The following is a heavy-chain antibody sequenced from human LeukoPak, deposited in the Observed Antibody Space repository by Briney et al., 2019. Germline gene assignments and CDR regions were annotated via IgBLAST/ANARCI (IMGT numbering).Heavy chain of an antibody. J-gene: IGHJ5*02. CDR1: GGSISTSSYY. D-gene: IGHD1-26*01. CDR3: ARNSGNYLDWFDP. Sequence: PSETVSLTCTVSGGSISTSSYYWGWIRQPPAKGLEWIGTIHYSGRTYYNPSLKSRVTISVDTSKNQFSLKMSSVTAADTAMYYCARNSGNYLDWFDPWGQGTLVTASS. CDR2: IHYSGRT. V-gene: IGHV4-39*01.